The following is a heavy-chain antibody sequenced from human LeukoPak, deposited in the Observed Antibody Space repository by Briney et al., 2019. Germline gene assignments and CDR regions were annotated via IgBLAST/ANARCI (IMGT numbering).Heavy chain of an antibody. Sequence: SGPTLVKPPQTLTLTCTFSGFSLSTRGGGVGWIRQPPGKALEWLALIYWNDDKRYSPSLKSWLTITKDTSKNQVVLTMTNMDPVDTATYYCAHRRVGVVVPAAQDAFNIWGQGTMVTVSS. V-gene: IGHV2-5*01. CDR2: IYWNDDK. J-gene: IGHJ3*02. D-gene: IGHD2-2*01. CDR1: GFSLSTRGGG. CDR3: AHRRVGVVVPAAQDAFNI.